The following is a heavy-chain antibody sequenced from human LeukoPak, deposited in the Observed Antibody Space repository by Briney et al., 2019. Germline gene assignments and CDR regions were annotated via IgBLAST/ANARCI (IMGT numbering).Heavy chain of an antibody. CDR2: IWYDGSNK. Sequence: GGSLRLSCAASGFIFSSYGMHWVRQAPGKGLEWVAVIWYDGSNKFYADSVKGRFTISRDNSKNTLYLQMNSLRAEDTAVYYCAKEIRWQNWFDPWGQGTLVTVSP. CDR3: AKEIRWQNWFDP. D-gene: IGHD4-23*01. CDR1: GFIFSSYG. V-gene: IGHV3-33*06. J-gene: IGHJ5*02.